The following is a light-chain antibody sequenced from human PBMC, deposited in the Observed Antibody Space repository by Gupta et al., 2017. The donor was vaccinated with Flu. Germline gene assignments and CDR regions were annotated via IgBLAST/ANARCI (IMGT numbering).Light chain of an antibody. CDR1: SDDVGRYDF. CDR3: CSHTSDITLV. V-gene: IGLV2-14*01. J-gene: IGLJ1*01. Sequence: QSALTQPASVSGSPGQSVTIPCTGTSDDVGRYDFVSWYQHHPDKARRLIIYEVGSGTAGSAGRFSGSKAGKTAALTISRLQAEDEGYYYCCSHTSDITLVFGSGTSVTV. CDR2: EVG.